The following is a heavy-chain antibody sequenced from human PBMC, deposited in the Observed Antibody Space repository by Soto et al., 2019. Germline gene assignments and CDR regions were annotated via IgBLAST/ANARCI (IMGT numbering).Heavy chain of an antibody. CDR3: ARDSDNGDYFFGY. Sequence: PGGSLRLSCAASGFTFGNHYMSWIRQAPGQGLEWISYISGSATYTGYADSVKGRFTISRDNAKNSLYLHMNSLKTEDTATYYCARDSDNGDYFFGYWGHGTLVTVSS. J-gene: IGHJ4*01. CDR2: ISGSATYT. CDR1: GFTFGNHY. V-gene: IGHV3-11*05. D-gene: IGHD4-17*01.